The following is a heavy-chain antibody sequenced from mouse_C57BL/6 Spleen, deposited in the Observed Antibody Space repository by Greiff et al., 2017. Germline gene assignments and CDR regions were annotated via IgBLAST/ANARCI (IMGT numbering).Heavy chain of an antibody. V-gene: IGHV1-52*01. CDR2: IDPSDSET. J-gene: IGHJ2*01. CDR3: AGGNSYFDY. Sequence: QVQLKQPGAELVRPGSSVKLSCKASGYTFTSYWLHWVKPRPIQGLAWIGNIDPSDSETHYNQKFKDKATLTVDKSSSTAYMQLSSLTSEDAAVYYCAGGNSYFDYWGQGTTLTVSS. CDR1: GYTFTSYW.